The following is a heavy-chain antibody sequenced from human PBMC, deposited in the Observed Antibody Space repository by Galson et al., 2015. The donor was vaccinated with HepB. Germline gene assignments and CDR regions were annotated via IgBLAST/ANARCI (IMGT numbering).Heavy chain of an antibody. J-gene: IGHJ4*02. Sequence: SLRLSCAASGFTFTTYAMGWVRQAPGKGLEWVSSISGSAAPTYHADPVKGRFTISRDNFKDTLYLQMNSLRVEDKAVYHCAKELEPSFYNGRRGNYYDYWGQGVLVTVSS. CDR1: GFTFTTYA. V-gene: IGHV3-23*01. D-gene: IGHD3-10*01. CDR3: AKELEPSFYNGRRGNYYDY. CDR2: ISGSAAPT.